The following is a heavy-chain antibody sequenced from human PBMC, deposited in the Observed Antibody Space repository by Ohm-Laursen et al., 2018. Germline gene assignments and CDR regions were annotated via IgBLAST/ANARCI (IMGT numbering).Heavy chain of an antibody. CDR2: INHSGST. CDR3: ARDWAGGSGSYYVDWFDP. D-gene: IGHD3-10*01. V-gene: IGHV4-34*01. J-gene: IGHJ5*02. CDR1: GGSFSGYL. Sequence: GTLSLTCAVYGGSFSGYLWSWIRQPPGKGLGWVAEINHSGSTSYSPSLKSRVTISVDTSKNQFLLKLSSVNAADTAVYYCARDWAGGSGSYYVDWFDPWGQGTLVTVSS.